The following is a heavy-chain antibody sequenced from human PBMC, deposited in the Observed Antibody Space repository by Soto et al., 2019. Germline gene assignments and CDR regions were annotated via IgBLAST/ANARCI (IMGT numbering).Heavy chain of an antibody. D-gene: IGHD6-19*01. J-gene: IGHJ4*02. V-gene: IGHV4-34*01. CDR3: ARAAPRDSSGLYFDF. CDR2: INHSGNT. Sequence: QVQLKQWGAGPLKPSETLSLTCAAYGESFIGHYWNWIRQPPGKGLEWIGDINHSGNTNYNSSLKSRVTISIDTSKSQFSLRLTSLIDTDTAVYYCARAAPRDSSGLYFDFWGQGSLVTVSS. CDR1: GESFIGHY.